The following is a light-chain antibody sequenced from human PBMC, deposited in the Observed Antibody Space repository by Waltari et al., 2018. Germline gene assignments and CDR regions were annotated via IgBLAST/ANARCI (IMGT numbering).Light chain of an antibody. CDR1: SSDIGGYNY. CDR2: EVN. Sequence: QSALTQPPSASGSPGQSVTISCTGTSSDIGGYNYVSWYQQHPGKAPTFLISEVNKRPAGVPDRFSGSKSGNTASLTVVGLQAEEEADYYCISYAGSNFWVFGGGTKLTVL. J-gene: IGLJ3*02. CDR3: ISYAGSNFWV. V-gene: IGLV2-8*01.